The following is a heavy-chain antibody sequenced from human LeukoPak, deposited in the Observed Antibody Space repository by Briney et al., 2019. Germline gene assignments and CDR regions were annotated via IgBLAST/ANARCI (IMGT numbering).Heavy chain of an antibody. D-gene: IGHD4-17*01. V-gene: IGHV3-48*04. CDR1: GFTFSSYA. CDR2: ISSSSSTI. J-gene: IGHJ4*02. Sequence: GGSLRLSCAASGFTFSSYAMNWVRQAPGKGLEWVSYISSSSSTIYYADSVKGRFTISRDNAKNSLYLQMNSLRAEDTAVYYCARDRVTTDYWGQGTLVTVSS. CDR3: ARDRVTTDY.